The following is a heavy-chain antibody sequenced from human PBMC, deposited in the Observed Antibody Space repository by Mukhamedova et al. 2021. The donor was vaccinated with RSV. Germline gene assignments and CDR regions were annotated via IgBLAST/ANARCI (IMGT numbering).Heavy chain of an antibody. CDR3: ARTLLWFGELKYYGMDV. V-gene: IGHV1-46*01. D-gene: IGHD3-10*01. J-gene: IGHJ6*02. CDR2: INPSGGST. Sequence: GLEWMGIINPSGGSTSYAQKFQGRVTMTRDTSTSTVYMELSSLRSEDTAVYYCARTLLWFGELKYYGMDVWSQGTTVTVSS.